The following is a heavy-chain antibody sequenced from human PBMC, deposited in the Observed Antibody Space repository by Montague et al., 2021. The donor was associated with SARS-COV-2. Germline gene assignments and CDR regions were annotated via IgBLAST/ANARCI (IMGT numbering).Heavy chain of an antibody. CDR3: ARTSIPAAGTAYDI. Sequence: PALVKPTQTLTLTCTFSGFSPSTSGMCVSWIRQPPGKALEWLARIDWDDDTYYSTSLKTRLTISKDTSKNQVVLTMTNMDPVDTATYYCARTSIPAAGTAYDIWGQGTMVTVSS. CDR2: IDWDDDT. D-gene: IGHD6-13*01. CDR1: GFSPSTSGMC. J-gene: IGHJ3*02. V-gene: IGHV2-70*11.